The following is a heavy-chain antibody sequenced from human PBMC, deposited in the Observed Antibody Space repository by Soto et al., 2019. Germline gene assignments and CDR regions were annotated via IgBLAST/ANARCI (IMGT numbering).Heavy chain of an antibody. J-gene: IGHJ6*02. CDR3: AKTSSGYYYYYGMDV. V-gene: IGHV3-23*01. CDR1: GFTFSSYA. Sequence: EVQLLESGGGLVQPVGSLRLSCAASGFTFSSYAMSWVRQAPGKGLEWVSAISGSGGSTYYADSVKGRFTISRDNSKNTLYLQMNSLRAEDTAVYYCAKTSSGYYYYYGMDVWGQGTTVTVSS. CDR2: ISGSGGST. D-gene: IGHD7-27*01.